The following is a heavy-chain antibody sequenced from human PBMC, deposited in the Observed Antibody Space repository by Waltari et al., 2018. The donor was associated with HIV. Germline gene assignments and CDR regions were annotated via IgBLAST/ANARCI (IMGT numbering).Heavy chain of an antibody. CDR1: GFTFSTYS. D-gene: IGHD1-26*01. J-gene: IGHJ4*02. CDR2: ISSSSSYI. V-gene: IGHV3-21*01. Sequence: EVQLVESGGGLVKPGGSLRLSCAASGFTFSTYSINWVRQAPGKGLAWVSSISSSSSYIYYADSVKGRFTISRDNAKNSLYLQMNSLRADDTAVYYCARDGAVSWDRTYYFDYWGQGTLVTVSS. CDR3: ARDGAVSWDRTYYFDY.